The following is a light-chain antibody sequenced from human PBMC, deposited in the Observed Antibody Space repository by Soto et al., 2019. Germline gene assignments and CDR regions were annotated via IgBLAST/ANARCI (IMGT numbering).Light chain of an antibody. J-gene: IGKJ1*01. Sequence: ETVLTQSPGTLSLSPGERATFSCRASQSVGGSSLAWYQQRPGQAPRLLIYGASSRATGIPDRFSGSGSGTDFTLTISRLEPEDFAVYYCQQYGSSWTFGQGTKVDIK. CDR3: QQYGSSWT. CDR1: QSVGGSS. V-gene: IGKV3-20*01. CDR2: GAS.